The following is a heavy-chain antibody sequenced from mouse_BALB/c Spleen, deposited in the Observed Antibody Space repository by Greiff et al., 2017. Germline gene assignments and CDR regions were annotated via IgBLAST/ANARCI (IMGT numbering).Heavy chain of an antibody. V-gene: IGHV2-9*02. CDR1: GFSLTSYG. Sequence: VQLQQSGPGLVAPSQSLSITCTVSGFSLTSYGVHWVRQPPGKGLEWLGVIWAGGSTNYNSALMSRLSISNDNSKSQVFLKMNSLQTDDTAMYYCARGEEYDYDDAMDYWGQGTTLTVSS. CDR3: ARGEEYDYDDAMDY. J-gene: IGHJ2*01. D-gene: IGHD2-4*01. CDR2: IWAGGST.